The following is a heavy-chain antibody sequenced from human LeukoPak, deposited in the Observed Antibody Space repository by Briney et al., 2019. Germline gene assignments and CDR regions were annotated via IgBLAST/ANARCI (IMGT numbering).Heavy chain of an antibody. Sequence: GGSLRLSCAASGFTFSSYAMSWVRQAPGKGLEWVSAISGSGGSTYYADSVKGRFTISRDNAKNSLYLQMNSLRAEDTAVYYCARDGELRPLDYWGQGTLVTVSS. V-gene: IGHV3-23*01. D-gene: IGHD1-26*01. CDR2: ISGSGGST. J-gene: IGHJ4*02. CDR1: GFTFSSYA. CDR3: ARDGELRPLDY.